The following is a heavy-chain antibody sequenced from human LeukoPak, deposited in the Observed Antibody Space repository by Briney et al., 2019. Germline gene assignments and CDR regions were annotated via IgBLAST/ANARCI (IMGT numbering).Heavy chain of an antibody. J-gene: IGHJ5*02. CDR2: ISSADTTM. CDR1: GFTFSDYY. V-gene: IGHV3-11*01. CDR3: ARDFGRSGGGFDP. Sequence: PGGSLRLSCAASGFTFSDYYMSWIRQAPGKGLELVSYISSADTTMYYADSVKGRFTISRDNAKNSLYLQMTSLRAEDTAIYYCARDFGRSGGGFDPWGQGTLVTVSS. D-gene: IGHD6-19*01.